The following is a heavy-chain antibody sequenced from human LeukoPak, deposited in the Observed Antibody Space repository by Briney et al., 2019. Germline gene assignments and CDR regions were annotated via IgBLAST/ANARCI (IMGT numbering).Heavy chain of an antibody. CDR3: ARGRPHYKWNYPIYFYYMDV. Sequence: GGSLRLSCAASGFTFSSYWMHWVRQAPGKGLVWVSRIYSDGSSTSYADSVKGRFTISRDNAKNTLYLQMNSLRAEDTAVYYCARGRPHYKWNYPIYFYYMDVWGKGTTVTVSS. D-gene: IGHD1-7*01. CDR1: GFTFSSYW. J-gene: IGHJ6*03. CDR2: IYSDGSST. V-gene: IGHV3-74*01.